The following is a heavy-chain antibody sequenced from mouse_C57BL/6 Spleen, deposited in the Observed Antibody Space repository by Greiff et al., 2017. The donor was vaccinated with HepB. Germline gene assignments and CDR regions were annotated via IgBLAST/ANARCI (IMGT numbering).Heavy chain of an antibody. CDR3: TTVYYGSSY. CDR1: GYTFTDYY. CDR2: IDPEDGDT. V-gene: IGHV14-1*01. Sequence: VQLQQSGPVLVKPGASVKMSCKASGYTFTDYYMHWVKQRPEQGLEWIGRIDPEDGDTEYAPKFQGKATMTADTSSNTAYLQLSSLTSEDTAVYYCTTVYYGSSYWGQGTTLTVSS. D-gene: IGHD1-1*01. J-gene: IGHJ2*01.